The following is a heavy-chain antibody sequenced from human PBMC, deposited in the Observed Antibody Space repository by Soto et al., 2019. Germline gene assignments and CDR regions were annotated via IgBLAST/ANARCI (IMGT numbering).Heavy chain of an antibody. Sequence: EVQLLESGGGLVQPGGSLRLSCAASGFTFSSLAMSWVRQAPGKGLQWVSMIPNGDGGGTYYADSVKGRFTISRDNSKNTLYLQMNGLRAEDTAVYYCAKAAGQHVVAYYFDSWGQGTLVTVSS. CDR1: GFTFSSLA. CDR2: IPNGDGGGT. V-gene: IGHV3-23*01. J-gene: IGHJ4*02. CDR3: AKAAGQHVVAYYFDS. D-gene: IGHD2-15*01.